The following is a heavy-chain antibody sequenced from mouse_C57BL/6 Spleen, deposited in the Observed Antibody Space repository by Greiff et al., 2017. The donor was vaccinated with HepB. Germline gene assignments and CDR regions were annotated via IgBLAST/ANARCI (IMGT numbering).Heavy chain of an antibody. CDR3: ARSLYDYNPFAY. Sequence: VQLQQSGPELVKPGASVKISCKASGYAFSSSWMNWVKQRPGKGLEWIGRIYPGDGDTNYNGKFKGKATLTADKPSSTAYMQLSSLTSEDSAVYFCARSLYDYNPFAYWCQGTTLTVSS. V-gene: IGHV1-82*01. CDR1: GYAFSSSW. CDR2: IYPGDGDT. J-gene: IGHJ2*01. D-gene: IGHD2-4*01.